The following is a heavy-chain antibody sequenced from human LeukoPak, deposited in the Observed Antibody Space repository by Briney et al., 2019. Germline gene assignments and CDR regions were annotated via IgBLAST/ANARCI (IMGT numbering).Heavy chain of an antibody. V-gene: IGHV3-30*18. Sequence: GGSLRLSCAASGFTFSSYGMHWVRQAPGKGLEWVAVISYDGSNKYYADSVKGRFTISRDNSKNTLYLQMNSLRAEDTAVNYCAKEPVLRFLEWFFDYWGQGTLVTVSS. CDR3: AKEPVLRFLEWFFDY. CDR1: GFTFSSYG. J-gene: IGHJ4*02. CDR2: ISYDGSNK. D-gene: IGHD3-3*01.